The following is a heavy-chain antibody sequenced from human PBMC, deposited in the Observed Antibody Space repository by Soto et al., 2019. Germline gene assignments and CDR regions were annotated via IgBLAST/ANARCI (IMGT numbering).Heavy chain of an antibody. Sequence: SETLSLTCAVSGGSISSGGYSWSWIRQPPGKGLEWIGYIYHSGSTYYNPSLKSRVTISVDTSKNQFSLKLDSGTAADTAVYYCARLGGYHQAFDSWGQGTLVTVSS. V-gene: IGHV4-30-2*05. CDR2: IYHSGST. CDR3: ARLGGYHQAFDS. J-gene: IGHJ4*02. CDR1: GGSISSGGYS. D-gene: IGHD3-22*01.